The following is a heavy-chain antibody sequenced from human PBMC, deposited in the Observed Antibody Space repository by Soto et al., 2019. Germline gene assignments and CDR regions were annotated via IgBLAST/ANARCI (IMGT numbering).Heavy chain of an antibody. D-gene: IGHD5-18*01. V-gene: IGHV3-23*01. Sequence: EVQLLESGGGLVQPGGSLRLSCAASGFTFKSYAMTWVRQAPGKGLEWVSVIDGSGGRTYYADSVKGRFTISRDNSKNTLDLQMNSLKGEDTAVYYWAKREGYGSVDYWGQGTLVTVSS. CDR1: GFTFKSYA. CDR2: IDGSGGRT. J-gene: IGHJ4*02. CDR3: AKREGYGSVDY.